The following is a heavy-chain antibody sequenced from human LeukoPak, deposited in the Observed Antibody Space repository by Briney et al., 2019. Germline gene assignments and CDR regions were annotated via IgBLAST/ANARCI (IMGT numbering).Heavy chain of an antibody. CDR3: AKDPVVPAAKGIMEGDY. J-gene: IGHJ4*02. D-gene: IGHD2-2*01. CDR1: GFTFSSYA. Sequence: GGSLRLSCAASGFTFSSYAMSWVRQAPGKGLEWVSAISGSGGSTYYADSVKGRFTISRDNSKNTLYLQMNSLRAKDTAVYYCAKDPVVPAAKGIMEGDYWGQGTLVTVSS. V-gene: IGHV3-23*01. CDR2: ISGSGGST.